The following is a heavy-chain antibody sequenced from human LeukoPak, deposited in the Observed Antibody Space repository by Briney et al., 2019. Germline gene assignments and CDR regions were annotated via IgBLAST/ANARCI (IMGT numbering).Heavy chain of an antibody. D-gene: IGHD5-12*01. CDR3: ARTGDSGYDYSDH. CDR2: IYYSGST. V-gene: IGHV4-59*01. CDR1: GGSLSNYH. J-gene: IGHJ4*02. Sequence: SETLSLTCTVSGGSLSNYHWNWIRQPPGKGLEWIGYIYYSGSTKYNPSLKSRVTIPVDTSKNQFSLKLTSVTAADTAVYYCARTGDSGYDYSDHWGQGTLVTVSS.